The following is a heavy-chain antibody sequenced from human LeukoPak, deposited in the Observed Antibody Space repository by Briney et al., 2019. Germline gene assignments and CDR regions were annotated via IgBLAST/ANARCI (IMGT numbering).Heavy chain of an antibody. D-gene: IGHD3-22*01. CDR3: ANDYYDSGGY. Sequence: PGGSLRLSCVASGFSFSNYALSWVRQAPGKGLEWVSVISGSGGSTHYADSVKGRFTISRDNSKNTLYLQMNSLRAEDTAVYYCANDYYDSGGYWGRGTLVTVSS. V-gene: IGHV3-23*01. CDR2: ISGSGGST. J-gene: IGHJ4*02. CDR1: GFSFSNYA.